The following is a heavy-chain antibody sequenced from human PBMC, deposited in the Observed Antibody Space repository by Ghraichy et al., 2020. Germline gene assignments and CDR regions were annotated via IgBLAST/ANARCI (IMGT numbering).Heavy chain of an antibody. D-gene: IGHD6-13*01. CDR2: INHSGST. V-gene: IGHV4-34*01. J-gene: IGHJ5*02. Sequence: SETLSLTCAVYGGSFSGYYWSWIRQPPGKGLEWIGEINHSGSTNYNPSLKSRVTISVDTSKNQFSLKLSSVTAADTAVYYCAGGYSSSWYGPAKQYNWFDPGGQGTLVTVSS. CDR3: AGGYSSSWYGPAKQYNWFDP. CDR1: GGSFSGYY.